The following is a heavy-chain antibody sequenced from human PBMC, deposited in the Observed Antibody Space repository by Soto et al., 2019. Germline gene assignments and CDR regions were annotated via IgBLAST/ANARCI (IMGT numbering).Heavy chain of an antibody. CDR2: MNPNSGNT. Sequence: ASVKVSCKASGYTFTSYDINWVRQATGQGLEWMGWMNPNSGNTGYAQKFQGRVTMTRNTSISTAYMELSSLRSEDTAVYYCARWNIVATTDLDYWGQGTLVTVSS. D-gene: IGHD5-12*01. V-gene: IGHV1-8*01. J-gene: IGHJ4*02. CDR3: ARWNIVATTDLDY. CDR1: GYTFTSYD.